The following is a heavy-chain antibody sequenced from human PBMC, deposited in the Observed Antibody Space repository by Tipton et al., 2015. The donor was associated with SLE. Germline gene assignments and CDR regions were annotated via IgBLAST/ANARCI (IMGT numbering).Heavy chain of an antibody. J-gene: IGHJ6*02. Sequence: QLVQSGAEVKKPGSSVKVSCKASGGTFSSYAISWVRQAPGQGLEWMGGIIPIFGTANYAQKFQGRVTITADEPTSTAYMELSSLRSEDAAVYYCGRSIAVAGTGYYYGMSVWCQGTTVTVPS. CDR1: GGTFSSYA. CDR3: GRSIAVAGTGYYYGMSV. D-gene: IGHD6-19*01. V-gene: IGHV1-69*01. CDR2: IIPIFGTA.